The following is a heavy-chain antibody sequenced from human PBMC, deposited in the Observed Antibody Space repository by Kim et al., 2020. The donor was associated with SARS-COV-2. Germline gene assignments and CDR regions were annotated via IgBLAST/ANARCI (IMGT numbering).Heavy chain of an antibody. CDR1: GFTFDDYA. J-gene: IGHJ4*02. CDR3: AKDRGGYFDY. Sequence: GGSLRLSCAASGFTFDDYAMHWVRQAPGKGLEWVSGISWNSGSIGYADSVKGRFTISRDNAKNSLYLQMNSLRAEDTALYYCAKDRGGYFDYWGQGTLVTVSS. V-gene: IGHV3-9*01. CDR2: ISWNSGSI.